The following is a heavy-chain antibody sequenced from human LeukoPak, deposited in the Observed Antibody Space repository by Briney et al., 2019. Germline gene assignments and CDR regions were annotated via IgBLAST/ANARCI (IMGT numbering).Heavy chain of an antibody. Sequence: SETLSLTCTVSGGSISSSSYYWGWIRQPPGKGLEWIGSVYYSGSTYYNPSLKSRVTISVDTSKNQFSLKLSSVTAADTAVYYCARRLAGTEDYWGQGTLVTVSS. CDR2: VYYSGST. CDR3: ARRLAGTEDY. D-gene: IGHD6-13*01. V-gene: IGHV4-39*01. J-gene: IGHJ4*02. CDR1: GGSISSSSYY.